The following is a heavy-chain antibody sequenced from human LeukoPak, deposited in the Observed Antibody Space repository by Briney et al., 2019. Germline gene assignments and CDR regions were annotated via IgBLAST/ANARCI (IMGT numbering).Heavy chain of an antibody. D-gene: IGHD5-24*01. CDR2: IYSGGST. CDR3: ARGRDYFDN. Sequence: GGSLRLSCAASGFTVSSNYMSWARQAPGKGLEWVSVIYSGGSTYYAESVKSRFTISRDNSKNTLYLQVNSLRAEDTAVYYCARGRDYFDNWGQGTLVSVSS. CDR1: GFTVSSNY. V-gene: IGHV3-53*01. J-gene: IGHJ4*02.